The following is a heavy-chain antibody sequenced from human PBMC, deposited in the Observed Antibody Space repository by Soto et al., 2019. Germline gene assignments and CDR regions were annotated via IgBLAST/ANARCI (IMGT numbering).Heavy chain of an antibody. D-gene: IGHD3-10*01. CDR1: GDTFKNCV. CDR2: IIPLFGTT. J-gene: IGHJ6*02. CDR3: AAELGFGKLSVV. V-gene: IGHV1-69*01. Sequence: QVQVVQSGVEVRRPGSSVKVSCKASGDTFKNCVISWVRQSPGQGLEWMGGIIPLFGTTDFAQRFQGRLIITTDESTTTAYMELSRLRSEDTATYYCAAELGFGKLSVVWGQGTTVIVSS.